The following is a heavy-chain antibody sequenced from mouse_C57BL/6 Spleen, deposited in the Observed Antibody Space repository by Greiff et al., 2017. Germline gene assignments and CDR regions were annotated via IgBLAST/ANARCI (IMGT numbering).Heavy chain of an antibody. CDR1: GFNINDYY. V-gene: IGHV14-2*01. D-gene: IGHD1-1*01. J-gene: IGHJ4*01. CDR2: IDPEDGET. CDR3: ARITTVVVGPYYYAMDY. Sequence: VQLQQSGAELVTPGASVKLSCTASGFNINDYYMHWVKQRTEQGLEWIGRIDPEDGETKYAPKFQGKATITADTSSNTAYLQLSSLTSEDTAFYYCARITTVVVGPYYYAMDYWGQGTSVTVSS.